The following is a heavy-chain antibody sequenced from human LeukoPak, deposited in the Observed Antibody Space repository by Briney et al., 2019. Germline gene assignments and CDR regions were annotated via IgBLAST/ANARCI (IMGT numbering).Heavy chain of an antibody. Sequence: GGSLRLSCAASGFTFSSYAMSWVRQAPGKGLEWVSAISGSGGSTYYADSVKGRFTISRDNSKNTLYVQMNSLRAEDTAVYYCAKDRRGVGATGLNDYWGQGTLVTVSS. J-gene: IGHJ4*02. CDR3: AKDRRGVGATGLNDY. V-gene: IGHV3-23*01. D-gene: IGHD1-26*01. CDR1: GFTFSSYA. CDR2: ISGSGGST.